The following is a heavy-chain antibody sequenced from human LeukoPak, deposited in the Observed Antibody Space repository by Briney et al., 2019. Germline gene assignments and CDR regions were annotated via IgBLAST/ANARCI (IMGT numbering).Heavy chain of an antibody. CDR1: GGSISSYY. CDR3: ARAPDIVATIWFDY. D-gene: IGHD5-12*01. CDR2: IYYSGST. Sequence: SETRSLTCTVSGGSISSYYWSWIRQPPGKGLEWIGYIYYSGSTNYNPSLKSRVTISVDTSKNQFSLKLSSVTAADTAVYYCARAPDIVATIWFDYWGQGTLVTVSS. J-gene: IGHJ4*02. V-gene: IGHV4-59*01.